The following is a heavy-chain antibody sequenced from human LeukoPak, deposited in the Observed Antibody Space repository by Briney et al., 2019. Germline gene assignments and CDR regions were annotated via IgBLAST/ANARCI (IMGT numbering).Heavy chain of an antibody. Sequence: GGSLRLSCAASGFTFSSYWMGWVRQAPGKGLEWVANIKQDGSEQYYVDSVKGRFTISRDNAKNSLYLQMNSLRAEDTAVYYCARDYYDSSGPARYYYYYMDVWGKGTTVTVSS. CDR3: ARDYYDSSGPARYYYYYMDV. V-gene: IGHV3-7*01. CDR1: GFTFSSYW. J-gene: IGHJ6*03. D-gene: IGHD3-22*01. CDR2: IKQDGSEQ.